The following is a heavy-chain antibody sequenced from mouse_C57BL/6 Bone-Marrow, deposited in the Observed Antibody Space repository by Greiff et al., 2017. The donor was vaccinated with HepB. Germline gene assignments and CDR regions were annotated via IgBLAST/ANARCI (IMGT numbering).Heavy chain of an antibody. Sequence: DVHLVESGGGLVKPGGSLKLSCAASGFTFSSYAMSWVRQTPEKRLEWVATISDGGSYTYYPDNVKGRFTISRDNAKNNLYLQMSHLKSEDTAMYYCARDKMITTNYYAMDYWGQGTSVTVSS. V-gene: IGHV5-4*01. CDR2: ISDGGSYT. J-gene: IGHJ4*01. D-gene: IGHD2-4*01. CDR3: ARDKMITTNYYAMDY. CDR1: GFTFSSYA.